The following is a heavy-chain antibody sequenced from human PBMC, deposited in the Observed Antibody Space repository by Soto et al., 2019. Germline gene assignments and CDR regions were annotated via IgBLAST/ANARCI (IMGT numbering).Heavy chain of an antibody. J-gene: IGHJ6*02. Sequence: ASVKVSCKASGYTFTSYSMHWVRQAPGQRLERMGWINAGNGNTKYAQTLQGRVSMSTDTSTNTAYMELRSLRSDDTAMYYCARGGYYDSSGSRNYHYYGMNVWGQGTTVTVSS. CDR1: GYTFTSYS. CDR3: ARGGYYDSSGSRNYHYYGMNV. D-gene: IGHD3-22*01. V-gene: IGHV1-3*01. CDR2: INAGNGNT.